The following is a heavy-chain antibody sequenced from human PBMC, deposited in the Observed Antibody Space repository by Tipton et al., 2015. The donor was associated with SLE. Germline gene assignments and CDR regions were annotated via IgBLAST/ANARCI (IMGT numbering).Heavy chain of an antibody. Sequence: SLRLSCAAAGFTVTNAWMSWVRQAPGKGLEWIGRIKSETDGGTADSAAFVKDRFTISRDDSKATVFLQMNSLKTDDTAVYYCTASLGYYDVGRYFRGDFWGQRTLVTVSS. J-gene: IGHJ4*02. V-gene: IGHV3-15*01. CDR3: TASLGYYDVGRYFRGDF. D-gene: IGHD3-22*01. CDR2: IKSETDGGTA. CDR1: GFTVTNAW.